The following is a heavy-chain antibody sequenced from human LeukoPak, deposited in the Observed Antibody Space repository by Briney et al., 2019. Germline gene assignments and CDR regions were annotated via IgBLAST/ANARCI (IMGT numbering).Heavy chain of an antibody. J-gene: IGHJ4*02. D-gene: IGHD6-19*01. CDR2: INHGGST. V-gene: IGHV4-34*01. CDR1: GGSFSGYY. Sequence: SETLSLTCAVYGGSFSGYYWSWIRQPPGKGLEWIGEINHGGSTNYNPSLKSRVTISVDTSKNQFSLKLSSVTAADTAVYYCARGRPSTWYSSGWFIDYWGQGTLVTVSS. CDR3: ARGRPSTWYSSGWFIDY.